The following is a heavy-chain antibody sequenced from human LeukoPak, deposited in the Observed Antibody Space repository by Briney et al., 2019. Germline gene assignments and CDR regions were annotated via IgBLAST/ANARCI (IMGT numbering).Heavy chain of an antibody. D-gene: IGHD1-14*01. CDR1: GLTFSTSG. V-gene: IGHV3-21*06. Sequence: GGSLRLSCTASGLTFSTSGFNWVRQAPGKGLEWVASIGPTGSDRYHADSMKGRFTISRDNANNFLYLQMNSLRAEDTAVYYCATETNGRHYDYWGQGTLLTVSS. J-gene: IGHJ4*02. CDR3: ATETNGRHYDY. CDR2: IGPTGSDR.